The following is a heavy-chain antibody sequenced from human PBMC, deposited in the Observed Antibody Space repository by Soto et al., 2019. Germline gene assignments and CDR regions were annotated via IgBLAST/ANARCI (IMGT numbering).Heavy chain of an antibody. CDR3: AKDGSFVVGATQFDY. CDR2: ISGSGGST. Sequence: EVQLLESGGGLVQPGGSLRLSCAASGFTFSSYAMSWVRQAPGKGLEWVSAISGSGGSTYYADSVKGRFTISRDNSNNELYLHMKSLRAEDTDVYYCAKDGSFVVGATQFDYWGPGNLVTGSS. D-gene: IGHD2-15*01. V-gene: IGHV3-23*01. CDR1: GFTFSSYA. J-gene: IGHJ4*02.